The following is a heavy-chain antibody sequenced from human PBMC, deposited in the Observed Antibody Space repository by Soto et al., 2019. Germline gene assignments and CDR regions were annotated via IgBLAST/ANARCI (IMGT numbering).Heavy chain of an antibody. CDR1: GFTFSSYA. J-gene: IGHJ5*02. V-gene: IGHV3-23*01. CDR3: AKGALTLGVLWSRGWFDP. CDR2: ISDSGSST. Sequence: ELQLLESGGGLVQPGGSVRLSCAASGFTFSSYAMNWVRQAPGKGLEWVSAISDSGSSTYYPDSVKGRFTVSRDNSKNTLYLQMNSLRAEDTAVYYCAKGALTLGVLWSRGWFDPWGQGTLVTVSS. D-gene: IGHD3-10*01.